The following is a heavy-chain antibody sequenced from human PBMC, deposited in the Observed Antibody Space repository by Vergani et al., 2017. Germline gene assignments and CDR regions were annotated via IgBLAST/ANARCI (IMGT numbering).Heavy chain of an antibody. J-gene: IGHJ4*02. D-gene: IGHD7-27*01. Sequence: QLQLQESGPGLVKPSETLSLTCTVSGGSITYGAFYWGWIRQSPGKGLEWIGSIYYSENKFYNPSLESRVTLSIDTTKNQFSLKLSSVTAADTAVYYCARSSLTGGGFDYWGQGTLVTVSS. CDR2: IYYSENK. CDR1: GGSITYGAFY. CDR3: ARSSLTGGGFDY. V-gene: IGHV4-39*01.